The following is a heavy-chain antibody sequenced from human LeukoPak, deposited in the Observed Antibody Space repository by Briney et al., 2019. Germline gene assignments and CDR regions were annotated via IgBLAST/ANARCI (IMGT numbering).Heavy chain of an antibody. V-gene: IGHV1-8*01. CDR3: ARDHYDFWSGYYTAPGS. CDR1: GYTFTSYD. D-gene: IGHD3-3*01. Sequence: ASVKVSCKASGYTFTSYDINWVRQATGQGLEWMGWMNPNSGNTNYAQKFQGRVTMTRDTSISTAYMELSRLRSDDTAVYYCARDHYDFWSGYYTAPGSWGQGTLVTVSS. CDR2: MNPNSGNT. J-gene: IGHJ4*02.